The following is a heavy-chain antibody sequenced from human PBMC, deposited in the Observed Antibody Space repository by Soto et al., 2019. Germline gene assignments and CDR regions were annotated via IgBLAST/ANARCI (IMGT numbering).Heavy chain of an antibody. Sequence: HSCGAAEVKISSYGRPRISQDPGKGLEWVAVISYDGSNKYYADSVTGRFTISRDNSQNTLYLQMNSLRAEDTAVYYCAKPLERTEYYDVWSGPGAIPWFDPWGQGTRVTVSS. J-gene: IGHJ5*02. D-gene: IGHD3-3*01. V-gene: IGHV3-30*18. CDR1: EVKISSYG. CDR3: AKPLERTEYYDVWSGPGAIPWFDP. CDR2: ISYDGSNK.